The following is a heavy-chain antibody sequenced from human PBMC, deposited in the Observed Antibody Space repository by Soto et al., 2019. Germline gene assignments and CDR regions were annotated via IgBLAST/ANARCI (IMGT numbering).Heavy chain of an antibody. D-gene: IGHD6-6*01. Sequence: SETLSLTCAVSGVSISSGGYSCSWMRQPPGKGLEWIGYIYHSGSTYYNPSLKSRVTISVDRSKNQFSLKLSSVTAADTAVYYCARGAGYSNSSNYYYYGMEVWGQGTTVTGSS. CDR2: IYHSGST. J-gene: IGHJ6*02. V-gene: IGHV4-30-2*01. CDR1: GVSISSGGYS. CDR3: ARGAGYSNSSNYYYYGMEV.